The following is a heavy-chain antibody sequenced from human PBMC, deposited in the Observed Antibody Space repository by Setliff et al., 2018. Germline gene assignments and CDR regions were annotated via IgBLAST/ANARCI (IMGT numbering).Heavy chain of an antibody. Sequence: GESLKLSCKASGYIFTNYWIGWVRQMPGKGLEWMGVIYPGDSDTRYSPSFQGQVTISADKSINTAYLQWSSLKASDTATYYCTRHEDRNKCTSSSCYRENDAFDVWGQGAMVTVSS. J-gene: IGHJ3*01. V-gene: IGHV5-51*01. CDR3: TRHEDRNKCTSSSCYRENDAFDV. D-gene: IGHD2-2*01. CDR1: GYIFTNYW. CDR2: IYPGDSDT.